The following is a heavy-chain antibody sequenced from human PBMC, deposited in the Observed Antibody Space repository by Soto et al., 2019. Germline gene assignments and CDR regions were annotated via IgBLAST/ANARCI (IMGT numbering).Heavy chain of an antibody. Sequence: PSVKVSCKASGGTFSSYAISWVRQAPGQGLEWLGGIIPIFGTANYAQKFQGWVTMTRDTSISTAYMELSRLRSDDTAVYYCAREGGIRYDILTGYYSNWFDPWGQGTLVTVSS. J-gene: IGHJ5*02. CDR3: AREGGIRYDILTGYYSNWFDP. CDR1: GGTFSSYA. V-gene: IGHV1-69*05. D-gene: IGHD3-9*01. CDR2: IIPIFGTA.